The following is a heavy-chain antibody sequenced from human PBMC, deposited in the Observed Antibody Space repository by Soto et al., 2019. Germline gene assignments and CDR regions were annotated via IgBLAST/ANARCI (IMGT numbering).Heavy chain of an antibody. CDR2: ISSSSTYI. CDR1: GFTFRSYS. Sequence: GGSLRLSCAASGFTFRSYSMNWVRQAPGKGLEWVSSISSSSTYIYYADSVKGRFTISRDNAKNSLYLQMNSLRAEDTAVYFCARDQADSNYIYDHYYMDVWGKGTTVTVSS. CDR3: ARDQADSNYIYDHYYMDV. V-gene: IGHV3-21*01. J-gene: IGHJ6*03. D-gene: IGHD4-4*01.